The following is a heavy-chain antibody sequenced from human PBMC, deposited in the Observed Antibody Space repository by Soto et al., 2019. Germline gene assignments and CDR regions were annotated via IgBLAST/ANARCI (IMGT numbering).Heavy chain of an antibody. V-gene: IGHV4-59*01. J-gene: IGHJ3*02. CDR1: CGSISSYY. CDR2: IYYSGST. D-gene: IGHD2-2*01. CDR3: AREGGVYFISTGCCGAAKDAFDI. Sequence: SETLSLTWTVSCGSISSYYWSWIRKPPGKGLEWIGYIYYSGSTDYNPSLKSRVTISVDTSKNQFSLKLSSVTAADTAVYPCAREGGVYFISTGCCGAAKDAFDIWGQGTMVTVSS.